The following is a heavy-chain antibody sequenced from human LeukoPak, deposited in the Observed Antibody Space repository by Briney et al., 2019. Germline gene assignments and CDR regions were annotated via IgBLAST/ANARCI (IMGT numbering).Heavy chain of an antibody. CDR2: IYYSGST. V-gene: IGHV4-39*07. Sequence: PETLSLTCTVAGGSISSSSYYWGWIRQPPGEGLERTGSIYYSGSTYYNPSLKSRVTISVDTSKNQFSLKLSSVTAADTAVYYCARDPYCSGGSCPTGNWYFDLWGRGTLVTVSS. D-gene: IGHD2-15*01. J-gene: IGHJ2*01. CDR3: ARDPYCSGGSCPTGNWYFDL. CDR1: GGSISSSSYY.